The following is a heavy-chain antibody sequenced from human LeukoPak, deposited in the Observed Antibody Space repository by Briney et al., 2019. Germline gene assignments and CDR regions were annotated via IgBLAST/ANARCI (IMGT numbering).Heavy chain of an antibody. CDR3: AREMGDRWELLSSHAFDI. D-gene: IGHD1-26*01. V-gene: IGHV1-2*02. J-gene: IGHJ3*02. CDR2: INPNSGGT. CDR1: GYTFTGYY. Sequence: ASVKVSCKASGYTFTGYYMHWVRQAPGRGLEWMGWINPNSGGTNYAQKFQGRVTMTRDTSISTAYMELSRLRSDDTAVYYCAREMGDRWELLSSHAFDIWGQGTMVTVSS.